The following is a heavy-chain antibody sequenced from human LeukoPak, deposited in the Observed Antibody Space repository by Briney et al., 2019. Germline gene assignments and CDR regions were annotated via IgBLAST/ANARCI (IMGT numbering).Heavy chain of an antibody. J-gene: IGHJ4*02. D-gene: IGHD1-26*01. CDR1: TDSTNTYY. CDR3: GRLRWELLAPYFYH. Sequence: SETLSLTCSVSTDSTNTYYWSWIRQSPGKGLEWIGHIYHSGSTDYNPSFKSRVTISIDMCKKEFFLKLTSVTVADTAGFYCGRLRWELLAPYFYHWGQGAFFIVSS. V-gene: IGHV4-59*01. CDR2: IYHSGST.